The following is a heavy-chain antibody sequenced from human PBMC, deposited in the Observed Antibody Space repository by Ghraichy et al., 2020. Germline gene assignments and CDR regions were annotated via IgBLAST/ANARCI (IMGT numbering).Heavy chain of an antibody. CDR2: INHSGST. V-gene: IGHV4-34*01. J-gene: IGHJ4*02. Sequence: SETLSLTCAVYGGSFSGYYWSWIRQPPGKGLEWIGEINHSGSTNYNPSLKSRVTISVDTSKNQFSQKLSSVTAADTAVYYCARGSSSFDYWGQGTLVTVSS. D-gene: IGHD6-6*01. CDR3: ARGSSSFDY. CDR1: GGSFSGYY.